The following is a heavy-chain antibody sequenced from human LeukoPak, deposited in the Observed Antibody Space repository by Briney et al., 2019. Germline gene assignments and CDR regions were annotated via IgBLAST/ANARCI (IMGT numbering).Heavy chain of an antibody. CDR1: GFTFSDYY. CDR3: ARDRTGYYDSSGYPDY. CDR2: ISSSSSYT. Sequence: PGGSLRLSCAASGFTFSDYYMSWIRQAPGKGLEWVSYISSSSSYTNYADSVKGRFTISRGNAKNSLYLQMNSLRAEDTAVYYCARDRTGYYDSSGYPDYWGQGTLVTVSS. D-gene: IGHD3-22*01. J-gene: IGHJ4*02. V-gene: IGHV3-11*06.